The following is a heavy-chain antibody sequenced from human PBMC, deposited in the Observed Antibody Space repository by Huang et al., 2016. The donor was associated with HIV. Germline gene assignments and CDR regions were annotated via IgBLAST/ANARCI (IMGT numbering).Heavy chain of an antibody. J-gene: IGHJ4*02. CDR3: ARKFGRDFDY. CDR2: VSPYNGDT. Sequence: QVKLVQSGAEVKKPGASVKVSCKTSGYTFSGYAITWVRQAPGQGREWMGWVSPYNGDTNYVQNLQGRVTMTTDRSKTTAYMELRSRTSDDAAIYYCARKFGRDFDYWGQGTLVTVSS. V-gene: IGHV1-18*01. CDR1: GYTFSGYA. D-gene: IGHD3-16*01.